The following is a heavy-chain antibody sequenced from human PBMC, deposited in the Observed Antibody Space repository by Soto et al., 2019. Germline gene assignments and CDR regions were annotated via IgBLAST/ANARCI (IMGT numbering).Heavy chain of an antibody. CDR1: GFTFSGSA. V-gene: IGHV3-73*01. J-gene: IGHJ6*02. CDR3: TRRVDWNYADYYYGMDV. Sequence: PGGSLRLSCAASGFTFSGSAMHWVRQASGKGLEWVGRIRSKANSYATAYAALVNGSFTISRDDSKNTAYLQMNSLKTEDTAVYYCTRRVDWNYADYYYGMDVWGQGT. D-gene: IGHD1-7*01. CDR2: IRSKANSYAT.